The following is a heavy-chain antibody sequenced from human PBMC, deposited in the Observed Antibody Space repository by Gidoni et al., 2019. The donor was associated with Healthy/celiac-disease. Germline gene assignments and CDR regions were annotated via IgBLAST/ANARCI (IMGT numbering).Heavy chain of an antibody. D-gene: IGHD2-8*01. CDR3: AVGTGVSKLYYYYGMDV. V-gene: IGHV4-59*08. Sequence: QVQLQESGPGLVKPSETLSLTCTVSGGSISSYYWSWIRQPPGKGLEWIGYIYYSGSTNYNPSLKSRVTISVDTSKNQFSLKLSSVTAADTAVYYCAVGTGVSKLYYYYGMDVWGQGTTVTVSS. CDR2: IYYSGST. J-gene: IGHJ6*02. CDR1: GGSISSYY.